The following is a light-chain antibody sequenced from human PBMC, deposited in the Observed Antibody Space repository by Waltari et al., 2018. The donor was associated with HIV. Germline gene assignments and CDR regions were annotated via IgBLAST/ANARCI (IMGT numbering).Light chain of an antibody. CDR2: EVS. J-gene: IGLJ3*02. Sequence: QSALTQPPSVSGSPGQSVTLSCTGTSSDVGSYNRFSWYQQPPGTAPKLMFYEVSHRPSGVPDRFSGSKSGNTASLTISGLQAEDEADYYCSSYTSSSTLEVFGGGTKLTVL. CDR1: SSDVGSYNR. V-gene: IGLV2-18*02. CDR3: SSYTSSSTLEV.